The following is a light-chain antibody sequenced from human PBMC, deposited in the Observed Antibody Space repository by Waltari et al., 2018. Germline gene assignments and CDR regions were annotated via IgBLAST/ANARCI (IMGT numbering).Light chain of an antibody. J-gene: IGLJ1*01. CDR3: SSYTSSNSYV. Sequence: TISCTGTSSDVGGYNYVSWYQQHPGKGPKLMTYDVSNRPSGVPNRFSGSKSGNTASLTISGLQAEDEADYYCSSYTSSNSYVFGTGTKVTVL. CDR1: SSDVGGYNY. CDR2: DVS. V-gene: IGLV2-14*03.